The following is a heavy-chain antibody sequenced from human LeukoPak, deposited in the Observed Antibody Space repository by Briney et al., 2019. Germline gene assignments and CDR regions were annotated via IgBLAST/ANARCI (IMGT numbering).Heavy chain of an antibody. D-gene: IGHD4-17*01. V-gene: IGHV4-34*01. CDR2: INHSGST. CDR3: ARGTTTYWFDP. CDR1: GGSFSGYY. J-gene: IGHJ5*02. Sequence: PSETLSLTCAVYGGSFSGYYWSWIRQPPGKGLEWIGEINHSGSTNYNPSLKSRVTISVDTSKNQFSLKLSSVTAADTAVYYCARGTTTYWFDPWGQGTLVTVSS.